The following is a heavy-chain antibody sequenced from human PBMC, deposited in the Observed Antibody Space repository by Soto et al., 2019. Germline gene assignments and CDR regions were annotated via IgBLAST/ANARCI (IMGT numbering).Heavy chain of an antibody. V-gene: IGHV4-34*01. J-gene: IGHJ2*01. Sequence: QVQLQQWGAGPLRPLETLSLTCGVSGGSFSGYYWAWIRQSPGKGLEWIGEINDRGSSNYNPSLKGRVHISIATSKKHYSLNLRAVTAADTAVYYGAKESHDILTGPPWVWYFDLWGRGTLVTVSS. CDR2: INDRGSS. D-gene: IGHD3-9*01. CDR1: GGSFSGYY. CDR3: AKESHDILTGPPWVWYFDL.